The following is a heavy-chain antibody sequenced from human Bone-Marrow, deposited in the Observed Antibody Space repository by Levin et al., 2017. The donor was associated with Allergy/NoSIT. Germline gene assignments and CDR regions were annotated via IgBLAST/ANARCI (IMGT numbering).Heavy chain of an antibody. V-gene: IGHV4-59*01. D-gene: IGHD3-3*01. CDR2: IYSSGST. CDR3: ARVNPTTEFGVLNGVNWFDA. CDR1: GDSINNYY. J-gene: IGHJ5*02. Sequence: SQTLSLTCTVSGDSINNYYWTWIRQPPGQGLGWIGHIYSSGSTYYNPSFKSRVIISIDTSNNQLSLRLTSVTAAATAVYHCARVNPTTEFGVLNGVNWFDAWGPGTLVTVSS.